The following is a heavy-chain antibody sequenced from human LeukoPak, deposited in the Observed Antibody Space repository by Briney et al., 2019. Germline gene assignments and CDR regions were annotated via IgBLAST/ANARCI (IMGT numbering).Heavy chain of an antibody. CDR1: GDSVSSNSAA. V-gene: IGHV6-1*01. Sequence: SQTLSLTCAISGDSVSSNSAAWNWIRQSRSRGLKWLGRTYYRSKWYNDYAVFVKSRITINPDTSKNQFSLQLNSVTPEDTAVYYCARGWYLHYFDYWGQGTLVTVSS. CDR2: TYYRSKWYN. D-gene: IGHD6-19*01. CDR3: ARGWYLHYFDY. J-gene: IGHJ4*02.